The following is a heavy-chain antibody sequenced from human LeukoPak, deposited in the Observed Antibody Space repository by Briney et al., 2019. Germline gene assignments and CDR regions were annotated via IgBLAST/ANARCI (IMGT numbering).Heavy chain of an antibody. CDR3: ARAPAAGLNWFDP. Sequence: SVKVSCKASGGTFSSYAISWVRQAPGQGLEWMGGIIPIFGTANYAQKFQGRVTITADESTSTAYMELSSLRSEDTAVYYCARAPAAGLNWFDPWGQGTLVTVSS. J-gene: IGHJ5*02. CDR1: GGTFSSYA. CDR2: IIPIFGTA. V-gene: IGHV1-69*13. D-gene: IGHD6-13*01.